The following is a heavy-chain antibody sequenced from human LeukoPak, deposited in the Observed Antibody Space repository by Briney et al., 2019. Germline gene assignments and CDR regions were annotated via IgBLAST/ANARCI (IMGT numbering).Heavy chain of an antibody. Sequence: GGSLRLSCAASGFTFSRNWMSWVRQAPGKGLEWVANIKRDGCEKYYVDSVKGRFTISRDNAKNSLYLQVNSLRAEDTAVYNCARDAAGMVEVATIISFDYWGRGTLVTVSS. V-gene: IGHV3-7*01. CDR3: ARDAAGMVEVATIISFDY. CDR1: GFTFSRNW. CDR2: IKRDGCEK. J-gene: IGHJ4*02. D-gene: IGHD5-24*01.